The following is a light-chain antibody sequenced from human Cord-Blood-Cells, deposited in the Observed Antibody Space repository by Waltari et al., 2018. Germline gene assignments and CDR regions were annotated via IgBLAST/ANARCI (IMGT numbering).Light chain of an antibody. J-gene: IGLJ3*02. CDR3: CSYAGSYTWV. CDR2: DVS. CDR1: SSDVGGYHY. V-gene: IGLV2-11*01. Sequence: QSALTQPRSVSGSPGQSVTISCTGTSSDVGGYHYVSWYQQHPGKAPKLMIYDVSKRPSGVPFRFSGSKSGNTASLTISGLQAEDEADYYCCSYAGSYTWVFGGGTKLTVL.